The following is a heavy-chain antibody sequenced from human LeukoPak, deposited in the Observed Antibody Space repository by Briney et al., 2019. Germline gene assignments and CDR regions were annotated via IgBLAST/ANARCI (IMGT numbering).Heavy chain of an antibody. CDR3: AKDANEFGDSYFDS. D-gene: IGHD3-10*01. V-gene: IGHV3-33*06. CDR1: GFSFNNFG. CDR2: IWSDGSQE. Sequence: GGSLRLSCAASGFSFNNFGMHWVRQAPGKGLEWVGVIWSDGSQEYYDGSVKGRFTISRDNSENTLNLQMNSLRAADTSIYFCAKDANEFGDSYFDSWGQGTLVTVSS. J-gene: IGHJ5*01.